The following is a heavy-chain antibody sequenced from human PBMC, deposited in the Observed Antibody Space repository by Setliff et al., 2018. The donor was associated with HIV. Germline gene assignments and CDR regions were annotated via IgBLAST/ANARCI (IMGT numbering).Heavy chain of an antibody. CDR3: ARRLPQYYYYDSSGPNYYGMDV. D-gene: IGHD3-22*01. CDR1: GYTFTSYG. V-gene: IGHV1-18*01. Sequence: ASVKVSCKASGYTFTSYGISWVRQAPGQGLEWMGWISAYNGNTNYAQKLQGRVTMTTDTSTSTAYMELSSLRSEDTAVYYCARRLPQYYYYDSSGPNYYGMDVWGQETTVTVSS. CDR2: ISAYNGNT. J-gene: IGHJ6*02.